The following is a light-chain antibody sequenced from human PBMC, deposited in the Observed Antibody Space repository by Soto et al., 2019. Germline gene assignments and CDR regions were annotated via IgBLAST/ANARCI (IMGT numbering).Light chain of an antibody. CDR1: SSDVGRHDY. J-gene: IGLJ2*01. CDR2: EVT. Sequence: QPVLTQPPSASGSPGQSVTISCTGTSSDVGRHDYVSWYQQHPGKAPKLIIHEVTKRPSGVPDRFSGSKSGNTASLTVSGLQAEDEADYHCSSYAGSNKRVVFGGGTKLTVL. V-gene: IGLV2-8*01. CDR3: SSYAGSNKRVV.